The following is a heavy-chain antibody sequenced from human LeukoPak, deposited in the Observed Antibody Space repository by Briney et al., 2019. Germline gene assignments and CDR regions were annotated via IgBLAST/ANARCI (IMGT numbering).Heavy chain of an antibody. CDR1: GITASSYA. Sequence: PGGSLRLSCAASGITASSYAMNWVRQPPGKGLEYISSINTSGDSTSYADSVKGRFTISRDNFKNTLYLQMNSLRAEDTALYHCAKDPNGENTGAFDIWGQGTMVTVSS. V-gene: IGHV3-23*01. D-gene: IGHD2-8*01. J-gene: IGHJ3*02. CDR2: INTSGDST. CDR3: AKDPNGENTGAFDI.